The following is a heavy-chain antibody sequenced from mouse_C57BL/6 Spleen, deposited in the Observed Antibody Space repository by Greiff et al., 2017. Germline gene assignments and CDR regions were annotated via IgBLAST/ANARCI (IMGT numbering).Heavy chain of an antibody. CDR1: GYTFTSYW. Sequence: QVQLQQPGAELVRPGSSVKLSCKASGYTFTSYWMDWVKQRPGQGLEWIGNIYPSDSETHYNQKFKDKATLTVDKSSSTAYMQLSSLTSEASAVYYCARKDDGYYVGYWGQGTTLTVSS. J-gene: IGHJ2*01. CDR2: IYPSDSET. D-gene: IGHD2-3*01. V-gene: IGHV1-61*01. CDR3: ARKDDGYYVGY.